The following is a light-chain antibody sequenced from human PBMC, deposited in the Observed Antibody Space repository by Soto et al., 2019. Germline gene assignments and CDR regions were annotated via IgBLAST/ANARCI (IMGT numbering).Light chain of an antibody. Sequence: DIQMTQSPSTLSASVGDRVTITCRASQSISSWLAWYQQKPGKAPKLLIYDASSLESGVPSRFSGSGSGTEFTLTISNLQPDDFATYYCQQYNSYSCTFGQGTKVEIK. CDR1: QSISSW. CDR2: DAS. J-gene: IGKJ1*01. V-gene: IGKV1-5*01. CDR3: QQYNSYSCT.